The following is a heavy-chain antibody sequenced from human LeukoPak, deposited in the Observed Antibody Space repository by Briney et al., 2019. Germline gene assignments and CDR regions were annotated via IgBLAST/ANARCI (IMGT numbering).Heavy chain of an antibody. J-gene: IGHJ4*02. Sequence: PGGSLRLSCAASGFTLYSYAMHWVRQAPGKGREWVAAVPYDGTNKYYADSVKGRFTISRDNSKNTLDLQMNSLRAEDTAVYYCAKDAFSSGWSYFDYWGQGTLVTVSS. CDR3: AKDAFSSGWSYFDY. D-gene: IGHD6-19*01. V-gene: IGHV3-30*18. CDR1: GFTLYSYA. CDR2: VPYDGTNK.